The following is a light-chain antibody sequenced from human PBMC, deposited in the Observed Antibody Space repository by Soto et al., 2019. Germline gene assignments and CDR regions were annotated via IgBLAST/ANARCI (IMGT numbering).Light chain of an antibody. CDR2: WAS. Sequence: DIVMTQSPDSLAVSLGERATINCKSSQTVFFSSKNKNYLAWYQQKPGQPPKLLIYWASTRESGVPDRFSGSGSGTDFTLTISSLQAEDVAVYYCQQYFTTPWTFGQGTKVEI. V-gene: IGKV4-1*01. J-gene: IGKJ1*01. CDR3: QQYFTTPWT. CDR1: QTVFFSSKNKNY.